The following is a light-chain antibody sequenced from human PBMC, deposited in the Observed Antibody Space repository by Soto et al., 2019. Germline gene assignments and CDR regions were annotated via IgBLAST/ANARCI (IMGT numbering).Light chain of an antibody. CDR3: QQRGGWPLT. Sequence: ETVLTQSPANLSLSPGERAALSCRASQGVGRFLAWYQQKPGQAPRLLIYDASNRATGIPARFSGSGSGTDFTLAINNLEPEDFAVYYCQQRGGWPLTFGGGTKVEIK. CDR2: DAS. CDR1: QGVGRF. J-gene: IGKJ4*01. V-gene: IGKV3-11*01.